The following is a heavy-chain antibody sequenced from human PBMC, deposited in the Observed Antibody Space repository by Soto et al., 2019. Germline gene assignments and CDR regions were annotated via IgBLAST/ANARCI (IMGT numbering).Heavy chain of an antibody. CDR2: MNHNSGHT. CDR1: GYPFTSHD. D-gene: IGHD3-16*01. Sequence: QVQLVQSGAEVKKPGASVKVSCKASGYPFTSHDINWLRQATGQGLEWMGWMNHNSGHTNDAQKFQGRGTLTRDTSISTAYMELTSLRSEDTAIYYCASDMITTWGQGTLVTVSS. V-gene: IGHV1-8*01. J-gene: IGHJ5*02. CDR3: ASDMITT.